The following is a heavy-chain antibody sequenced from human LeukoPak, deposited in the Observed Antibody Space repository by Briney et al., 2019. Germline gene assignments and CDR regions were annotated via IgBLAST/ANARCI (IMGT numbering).Heavy chain of an antibody. CDR3: AKGVLRYFDWLCLFDY. D-gene: IGHD3-9*01. Sequence: GGSLRLPCAASGFTFDDYGMSWVRQAPGKGLEWVSAISGSGGSTYYADSVKGRFTISRDNSKNTLYLQMNSLRAEDTAVYYCAKGVLRYFDWLCLFDYWGQGTLVTVSS. J-gene: IGHJ4*02. CDR2: ISGSGGST. V-gene: IGHV3-23*01. CDR1: GFTFDDYG.